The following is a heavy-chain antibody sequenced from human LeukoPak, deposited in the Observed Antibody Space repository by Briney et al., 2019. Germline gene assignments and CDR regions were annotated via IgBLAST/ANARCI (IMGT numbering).Heavy chain of an antibody. CDR1: GGTFSSYA. J-gene: IGHJ5*02. CDR3: ARDGTPTVVWSGYNWFDP. D-gene: IGHD3-3*01. V-gene: IGHV1-69*04. CDR2: IIPILGIA. Sequence: SVKVSCKASGGTFSSYAISWVRQAPGQGLEWMGRIIPILGIANYAQKFQGRVTITADKSTSTAYMELSSLRSEDTAVYYCARDGTPTVVWSGYNWFDPWGQGTLVTVSS.